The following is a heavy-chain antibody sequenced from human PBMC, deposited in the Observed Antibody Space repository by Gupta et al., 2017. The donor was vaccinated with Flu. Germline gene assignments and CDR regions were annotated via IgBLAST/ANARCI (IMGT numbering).Heavy chain of an antibody. CDR1: GFTVSSNY. D-gene: IGHD2-2*01. CDR3: ARGGYCSSTSCYYGMDV. V-gene: IGHV3-53*02. CDR2: IYSGGST. J-gene: IGHJ6*02. Sequence: EVQLVETGGGLIQPGGSLRLSCAASGFTVSSNYMSWVRPAPGKGLECVSVIYSGGSTYYADSVKGRFTISRDNSKNTLYLQMNSLRAEDTAVYYCARGGYCSSTSCYYGMDVWGQGTTVTVSS.